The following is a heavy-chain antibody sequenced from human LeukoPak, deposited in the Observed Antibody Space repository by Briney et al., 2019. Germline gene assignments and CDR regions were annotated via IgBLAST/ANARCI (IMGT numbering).Heavy chain of an antibody. CDR2: IYYSGST. D-gene: IGHD1-26*01. Sequence: SPTLSLTCPVSGGSISSRDYYWSWIRQTPGKGLGGIGYIYYSGSTYYNPSLKSRVTISVDTSKNQFSLKLSSVTAADTAVYYCARGEYSGSTYYFDYWGQGTLVTVSS. V-gene: IGHV4-30-4*01. J-gene: IGHJ4*02. CDR1: GGSISSRDYY. CDR3: ARGEYSGSTYYFDY.